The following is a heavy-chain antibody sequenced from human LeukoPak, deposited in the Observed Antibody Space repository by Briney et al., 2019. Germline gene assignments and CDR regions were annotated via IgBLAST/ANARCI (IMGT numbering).Heavy chain of an antibody. V-gene: IGHV3-21*01. Sequence: TGGSLRLSCAASGFTFSSYSMNWVRQAPGKGLEWVSSISSSSSYTYYADSVKGRFTISRDNAKNSLYLQMNSLRAEDTAVYYCARDRQRFLEWLDDWYFDLWGRGTLVTVSS. CDR2: ISSSSSYT. J-gene: IGHJ2*01. CDR3: ARDRQRFLEWLDDWYFDL. CDR1: GFTFSSYS. D-gene: IGHD3-3*01.